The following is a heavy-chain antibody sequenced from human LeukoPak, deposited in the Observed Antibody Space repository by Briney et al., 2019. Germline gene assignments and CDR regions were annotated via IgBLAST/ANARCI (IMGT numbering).Heavy chain of an antibody. V-gene: IGHV3-21*01. CDR3: ARDAVGYSSGWYGNWFDP. D-gene: IGHD6-19*01. J-gene: IGHJ5*02. CDR1: GFTFSSYW. Sequence: GGSLRLSCAASGFTFSSYWMSWVRQAPGKGLEWVSSISSSSYIYYADSVKGRFTISRDNAKNSLYLQMNSLRAEDTAVYYCARDAVGYSSGWYGNWFDPWGQGTLVTVSS. CDR2: ISSSSYI.